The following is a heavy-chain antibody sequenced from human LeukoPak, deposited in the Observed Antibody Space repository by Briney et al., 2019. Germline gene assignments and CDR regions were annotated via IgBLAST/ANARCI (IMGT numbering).Heavy chain of an antibody. V-gene: IGHV1-58*01. CDR1: GFTFTSSA. D-gene: IGHD6-13*01. J-gene: IGHJ4*02. Sequence: WASVKVSCKASGFTFTSSAVQWVRQARGQRLEWIGWIVVGSGNTNYAQKFQERVTITRDMSTSTAYMELSSLRSEDTAVYYCAADGISAAGSGNYWGQGTLVTVSS. CDR2: IVVGSGNT. CDR3: AADGISAAGSGNY.